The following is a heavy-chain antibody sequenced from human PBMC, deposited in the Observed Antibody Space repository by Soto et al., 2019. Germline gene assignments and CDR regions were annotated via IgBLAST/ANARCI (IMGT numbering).Heavy chain of an antibody. D-gene: IGHD1-1*01. CDR3: ARGPNWNARYYYYGMDV. Sequence: ASVKVSCKTSGGTFNTHAISWVRQAPGHGFEWMGGIVPIYGIPSHAQKFQGRVTITADEPTTTVYMELSSLRSDDTAVYYCARGPNWNARYYYYGMDVWGQGTTVTVSS. CDR2: IVPIYGIP. CDR1: GGTFNTHA. V-gene: IGHV1-69*13. J-gene: IGHJ6*02.